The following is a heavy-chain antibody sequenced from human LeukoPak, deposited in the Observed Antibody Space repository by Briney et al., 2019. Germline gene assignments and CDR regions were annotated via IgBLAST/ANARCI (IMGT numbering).Heavy chain of an antibody. J-gene: IGHJ4*02. D-gene: IGHD2-8*02. Sequence: GGSLRLSCAASGFTFNDYYMSWIRQAPGKGLEWVSYISSSGTTIYYADSVKGRFTISRDNAKNTLYLQMNSLRGEDTAVYYCAKDATRYWDFDYWGQGTLVTVSS. CDR2: ISSSGTTI. CDR3: AKDATRYWDFDY. CDR1: GFTFNDYY. V-gene: IGHV3-11*01.